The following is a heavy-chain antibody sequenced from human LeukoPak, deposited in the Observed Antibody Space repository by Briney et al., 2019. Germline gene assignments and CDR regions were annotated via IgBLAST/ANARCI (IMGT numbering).Heavy chain of an antibody. J-gene: IGHJ6*03. Sequence: PSQTLSLTCTVPDGSITSDDYYWNWIRQHPGKGLEWIGYIHNRGSTYYNPSLQSRVTISVDTSKNQFSLKLSSVTAADTAVYYCARNKLRVAIPYYYYMDVWGKGTRVTVSS. CDR2: IHNRGST. D-gene: IGHD3-10*01. V-gene: IGHV4-31*03. CDR3: ARNKLRVAIPYYYYMDV. CDR1: DGSITSDDYY.